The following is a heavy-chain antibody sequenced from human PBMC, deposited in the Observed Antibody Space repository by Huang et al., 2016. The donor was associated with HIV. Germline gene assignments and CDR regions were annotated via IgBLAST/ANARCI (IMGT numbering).Heavy chain of an antibody. CDR3: AKDLTYTFGRHFDY. J-gene: IGHJ4*02. Sequence: QVQLVESGGGVVQPGGSLRLSCTASGFTFGSFGMHGVRQAPVKGLEWVAFIRYDGNNYYYADSVRGRFTISRDNSKDTLYLQMNRLRPDDSAVYYCAKDLTYTFGRHFDYWGRGTLVTVSS. CDR2: IRYDGNNY. D-gene: IGHD3-3*01. V-gene: IGHV3-30*02. CDR1: GFTFGSFG.